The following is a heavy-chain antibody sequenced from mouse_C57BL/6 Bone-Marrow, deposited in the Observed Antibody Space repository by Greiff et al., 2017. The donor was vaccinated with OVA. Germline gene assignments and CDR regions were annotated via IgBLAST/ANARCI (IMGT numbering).Heavy chain of an antibody. CDR1: GYTFTSYW. CDR3: ARGDYDYVAWFAY. J-gene: IGHJ3*01. Sequence: VQLQQPGAELVRPGTSVKLSCKASGYTFTSYWMHWVKQRPGQGLAWIGVIDPSDSYTNYNQQFKGKATLTVDTSSSTAYMQLSRLTSEDSAVYDCARGDYDYVAWFAYWGQGTLVTVSA. CDR2: IDPSDSYT. D-gene: IGHD2-4*01. V-gene: IGHV1-59*01.